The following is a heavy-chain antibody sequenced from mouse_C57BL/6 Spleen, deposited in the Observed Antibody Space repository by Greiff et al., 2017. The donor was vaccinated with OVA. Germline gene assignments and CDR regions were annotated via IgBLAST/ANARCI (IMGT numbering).Heavy chain of an antibody. V-gene: IGHV1-81*01. J-gene: IGHJ2*01. Sequence: VQLQQSGAELARPGASVKLSCKASGYTFTSYGISWVKQRTGQGLEWIGEIYPRSGNTYYNEKFKGKATLTADKSSSTAYMELRSLTSEDSAVYFCARRIYDGYYENYFDYWGQGTTLTVSS. CDR3: ARRIYDGYYENYFDY. D-gene: IGHD2-3*01. CDR1: GYTFTSYG. CDR2: IYPRSGNT.